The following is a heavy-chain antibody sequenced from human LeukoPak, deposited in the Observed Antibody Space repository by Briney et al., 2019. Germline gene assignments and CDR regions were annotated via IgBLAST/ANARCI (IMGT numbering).Heavy chain of an antibody. J-gene: IGHJ4*02. CDR2: INHSGSI. CDR3: ARGSDDYGDYYFFDY. V-gene: IGHV4-34*01. Sequence: PSETLSLTCAVYGGSFSGYFWSWIRQTPGKGLEWIGEINHSGSINYNPSLKSRVTISVDTSKNQFSLNLRSVTAADTAVYYCARGSDDYGDYYFFDYWGQGTLVTVSS. CDR1: GGSFSGYF. D-gene: IGHD4-17*01.